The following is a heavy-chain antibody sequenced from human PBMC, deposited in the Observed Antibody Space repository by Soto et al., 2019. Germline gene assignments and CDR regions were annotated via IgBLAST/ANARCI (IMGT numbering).Heavy chain of an antibody. CDR3: AKEGRDIVVVPAASPFYYYYYGMDV. V-gene: IGHV3-23*01. CDR1: GFTFSSYA. CDR2: ISGSGGST. Sequence: GGSLRLSCAASGFTFSSYAMSWVRQAPGKGLEWVSAISGSGGSTYYADSVKGRFTISRDNSKNTLYLQMNSLRAEDTAVYYCAKEGRDIVVVPAASPFYYYYYGMDVWGQGTTVTVSS. D-gene: IGHD2-2*01. J-gene: IGHJ6*02.